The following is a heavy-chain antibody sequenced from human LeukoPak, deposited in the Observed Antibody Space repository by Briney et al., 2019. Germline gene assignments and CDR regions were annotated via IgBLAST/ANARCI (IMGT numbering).Heavy chain of an antibody. Sequence: SETLSLTCTVSGGSISSYYWSWIRQPPGKGLEWIGYIYYSGSTYYNPSLKSRVTISVDTSKNQFSLKLSSVTAADTAVYYCARDSAVEYYDSSGYRVPGLQHWGQGTLVTVSS. CDR3: ARDSAVEYYDSSGYRVPGLQH. D-gene: IGHD3-22*01. J-gene: IGHJ1*01. CDR2: IYYSGST. V-gene: IGHV4-30-4*08. CDR1: GGSISSYY.